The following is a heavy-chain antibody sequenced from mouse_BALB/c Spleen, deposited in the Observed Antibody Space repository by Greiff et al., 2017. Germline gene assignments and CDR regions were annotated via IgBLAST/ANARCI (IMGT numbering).Heavy chain of an antibody. CDR1: GFAFSSYD. D-gene: IGHD2-3*01. V-gene: IGHV5-12-1*01. CDR2: ISSGGGST. CDR3: ARQGDGYYGAMDY. Sequence: DVKLVESGGGLVKPGGSLKLSCAASGFAFSSYDMSWVRQTPEKRLEWVAYISSGGGSTYYPDTVKGRFTISRDNAKNTLYLQMSSLKSEDTAMYYCARQGDGYYGAMDYWGQGTSVTVSS. J-gene: IGHJ4*01.